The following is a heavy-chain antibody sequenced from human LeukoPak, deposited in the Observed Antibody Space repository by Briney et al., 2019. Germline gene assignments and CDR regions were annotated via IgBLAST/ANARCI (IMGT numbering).Heavy chain of an antibody. CDR2: IYYSGST. D-gene: IGHD6-13*01. J-gene: IGHJ5*02. CDR1: GGSISSSGYY. Sequence: SETLSLTCTVSGGSISSSGYYWGWIRQPPGKGLEWIGSIYYSGSTYYNPSLKSRVTICVDTSKNQFSLKLSSVAAADTAVYYCARDPTAAGKGAWFDPWGQGILVTVSS. V-gene: IGHV4-39*02. CDR3: ARDPTAAGKGAWFDP.